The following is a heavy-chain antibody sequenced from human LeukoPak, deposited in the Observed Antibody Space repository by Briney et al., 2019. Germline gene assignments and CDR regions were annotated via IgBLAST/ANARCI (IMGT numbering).Heavy chain of an antibody. CDR3: ARDIVVVPTDRTLNDY. CDR2: INPNSGGT. V-gene: IGHV1-2*02. J-gene: IGHJ4*02. D-gene: IGHD2-2*01. CDR1: GYTFTGYY. Sequence: GASVKVSCKASGYTFTGYYMHWVRQAPGQGLEWMGWINPNSGGTNYAQKFQGRVTMTRDTSISTAYMELSRLRSDDTAVYYCARDIVVVPTDRTLNDYWGQGTLVTVSS.